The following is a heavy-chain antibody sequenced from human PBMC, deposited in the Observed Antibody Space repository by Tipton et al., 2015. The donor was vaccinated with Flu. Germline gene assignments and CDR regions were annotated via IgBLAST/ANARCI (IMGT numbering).Heavy chain of an antibody. D-gene: IGHD5-24*01. CDR1: GGSISSYY. J-gene: IGHJ3*02. V-gene: IGHV4-4*07. Sequence: TLSLTCTVSGGSISSYYWSWIRQPAGKGLDWIGRIYTSGSTNYNPSLKSRVTMSVDTSKNQFSLKLSSVTAADTAVYYCARFSREDAFDIWGQGTMVTVSS. CDR2: IYTSGST. CDR3: ARFSREDAFDI.